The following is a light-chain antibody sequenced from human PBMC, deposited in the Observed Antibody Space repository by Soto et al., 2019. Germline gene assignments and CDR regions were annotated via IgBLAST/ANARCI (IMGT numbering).Light chain of an antibody. CDR2: GAS. CDR3: QHYNSYSEA. V-gene: IGKV3-15*01. Sequence: DIVLTQSPDTLSLSPGERATLSCRASQSIGSRLAWYQQRPGQAPRLLIYGASTRATGIPARFSGSGSGTEFTLTISSLQPDDFATHYCQHYNSYSEAFGQGTKVDI. CDR1: QSIGSR. J-gene: IGKJ1*01.